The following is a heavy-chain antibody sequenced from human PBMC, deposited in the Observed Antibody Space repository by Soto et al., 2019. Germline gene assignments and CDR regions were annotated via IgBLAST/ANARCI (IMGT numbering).Heavy chain of an antibody. Sequence: GGSLRLSCAASGFTFSSYWMHWVRQAPGKGLVWVSRINTDGSSTSYADSVKGRITISRDNAKDTLYLQMNSLRAEDTAVYYCARAPAPDYDFWSGYYIDYWGQGTLVTVSS. CDR2: INTDGSST. CDR3: ARAPAPDYDFWSGYYIDY. CDR1: GFTFSSYW. J-gene: IGHJ4*02. D-gene: IGHD3-3*01. V-gene: IGHV3-74*01.